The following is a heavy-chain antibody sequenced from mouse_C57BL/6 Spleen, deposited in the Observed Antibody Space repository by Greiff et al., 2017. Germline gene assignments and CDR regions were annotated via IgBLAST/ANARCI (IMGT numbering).Heavy chain of an antibody. V-gene: IGHV14-4*01. CDR2: IDPENGDT. CDR1: GFNIKDDY. D-gene: IGHD1-1*01. Sequence: EVQLQQSGAELVRPGASVKLSCTASGFNIKDDYMHWVKQRPEQGLEWIGWIDPENGDTEYASKFQGKATITADTSSNTAYLQLSSLTSEDTAVYYCTTGYYYGSSLDYWGQGTTLTVSP. J-gene: IGHJ2*01. CDR3: TTGYYYGSSLDY.